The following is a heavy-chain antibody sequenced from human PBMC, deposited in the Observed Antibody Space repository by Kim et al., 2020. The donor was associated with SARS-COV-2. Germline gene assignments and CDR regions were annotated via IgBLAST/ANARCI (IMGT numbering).Heavy chain of an antibody. V-gene: IGHV3-43D*03. Sequence: GGSLRLSCAASGFTFDDYAMHWVRQAPGKGLEWVSLISWDGGSTYYADSVKGRFTISRDNSKNSLYLQMNSLRAEDTALYYCAKDRRGLLPNNHYYGMDVWGQGTTVTVSS. CDR3: AKDRRGLLPNNHYYGMDV. J-gene: IGHJ6*02. D-gene: IGHD1-20*01. CDR1: GFTFDDYA. CDR2: ISWDGGST.